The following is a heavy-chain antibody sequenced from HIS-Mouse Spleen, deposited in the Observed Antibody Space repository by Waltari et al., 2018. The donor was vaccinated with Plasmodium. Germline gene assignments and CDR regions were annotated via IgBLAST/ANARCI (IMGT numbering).Heavy chain of an antibody. J-gene: IGHJ3*02. V-gene: IGHV3-13*01. CDR3: ARGRWNHAFDI. CDR1: GFPFSSYD. Sequence: EVQLVESGGGLVQLGGSLSISCAASGFPFSSYDMHWVRQATGKGLEWVSAIGTAGDTYYPGSVKGRFTISRENAKNSLYLQMNSLRAGDTAVYYCARGRWNHAFDIWGQGTMVTVSS. D-gene: IGHD1-1*01. CDR2: IGTAGDT.